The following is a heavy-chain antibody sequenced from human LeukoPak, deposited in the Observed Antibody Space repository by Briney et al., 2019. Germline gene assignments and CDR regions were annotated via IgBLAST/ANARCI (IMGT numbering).Heavy chain of an antibody. CDR2: IYSGGST. D-gene: IGHD1-1*01. CDR3: ARIETVADAFDI. Sequence: GGSLRLSCAASGFTFSVYSMNWVRQAPGKGLEWVSLIYSGGSTSYADSVRGRFTISRDNSKNTLYLQMNSLRAEDTAVYYCARIETVADAFDIWGQGTLVTVSS. J-gene: IGHJ3*02. CDR1: GFTFSVYS. V-gene: IGHV3-66*01.